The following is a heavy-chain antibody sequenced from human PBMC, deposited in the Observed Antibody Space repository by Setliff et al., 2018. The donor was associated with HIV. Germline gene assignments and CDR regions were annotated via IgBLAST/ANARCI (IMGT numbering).Heavy chain of an antibody. D-gene: IGHD2-21*01. CDR1: GYSFTNFW. J-gene: IGHJ3*01. V-gene: IGHV5-51*01. Sequence: GESLKISCQASGYSFTNFWIAWVRQMPGEGLEWMGIIYPDDSDIRYNPSFQNQITISADKSIATAYLQLNNLKASDTATYYCARRDGRSMNAFQIWGPGTMVTVSS. CDR3: ARRDGRSMNAFQI. CDR2: IYPDDSDI.